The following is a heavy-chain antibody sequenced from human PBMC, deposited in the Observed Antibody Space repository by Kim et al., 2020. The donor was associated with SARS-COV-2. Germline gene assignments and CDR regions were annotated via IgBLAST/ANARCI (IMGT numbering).Heavy chain of an antibody. V-gene: IGHV4-39*01. D-gene: IGHD5-18*01. Sequence: PSLKRRVAMSIDTSKNQFSLKLTSLTAADTAVYVCARHGDWGTAMALDYWGQGTLVTVSS. J-gene: IGHJ4*02. CDR3: ARHGDWGTAMALDY.